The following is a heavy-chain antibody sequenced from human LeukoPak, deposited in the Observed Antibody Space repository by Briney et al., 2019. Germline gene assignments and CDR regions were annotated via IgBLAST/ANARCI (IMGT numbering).Heavy chain of an antibody. Sequence: GGSLRLSCAASGVTFSNAWMNWVRQAPGKGLEWLGRIKSETEGGTTDSAAPVEGRFTISREDSKSLLFLQMNSLKAEDSGVYYCTTTVVPPSLSHYYYYAMDVWGQGTTVTVSS. D-gene: IGHD4-23*01. CDR1: GVTFSNAW. J-gene: IGHJ6*02. V-gene: IGHV3-15*01. CDR3: TTTVVPPSLSHYYYYAMDV. CDR2: IKSETEGGTT.